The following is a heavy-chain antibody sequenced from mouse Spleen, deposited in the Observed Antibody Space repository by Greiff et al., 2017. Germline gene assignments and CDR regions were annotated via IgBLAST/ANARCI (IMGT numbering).Heavy chain of an antibody. D-gene: IGHD1-1*01. Sequence: QVQLKESGPELVKPGASVKISCKASGYAFSSSWMNWVKQRPGKGLEWIGRIYPGDGDTNYNGKFKGKATLTADKSSSTAYMQLSSLTSEDSAVYFCAFYGSSYGFAYWGQGTLVTVSA. CDR1: GYAFSSSW. J-gene: IGHJ3*01. CDR2: IYPGDGDT. V-gene: IGHV1-82*01. CDR3: AFYGSSYGFAY.